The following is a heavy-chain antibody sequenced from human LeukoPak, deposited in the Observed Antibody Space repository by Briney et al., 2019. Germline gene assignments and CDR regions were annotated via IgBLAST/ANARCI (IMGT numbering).Heavy chain of an antibody. V-gene: IGHV4-39*01. CDR3: ASSLPGIAAAGTEYDAFDI. D-gene: IGHD6-13*01. CDR1: GGSISSSSYY. CDR2: IYYSGST. Sequence: SETLSLTCTVSGGSISSSSYYWGWIRQPPGKGLEWIGSIYYSGSTYYNPSLKSRVTISVDTSKNQFSLKLSSVTAADTAVYYCASSLPGIAAAGTEYDAFDIWGQGTMVTVSS. J-gene: IGHJ3*02.